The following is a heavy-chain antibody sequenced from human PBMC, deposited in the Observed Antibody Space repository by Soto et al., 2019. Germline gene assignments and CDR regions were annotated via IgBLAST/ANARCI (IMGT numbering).Heavy chain of an antibody. CDR1: GYTFTGYY. J-gene: IGHJ6*02. D-gene: IGHD3-10*01. CDR3: ARVGGSGSYWGDYYYGMDV. V-gene: IGHV1-2*04. CDR2: INPNSGGT. Sequence: GASVKVSCKASGYTFTGYYMHWVRQAPGQGLEWMGWINPNSGGTNYAQKFQGWVTMTRDTSISTAYMELSRLRSDDTAVYYCARVGGSGSYWGDYYYGMDVWGQGTTVTVSS.